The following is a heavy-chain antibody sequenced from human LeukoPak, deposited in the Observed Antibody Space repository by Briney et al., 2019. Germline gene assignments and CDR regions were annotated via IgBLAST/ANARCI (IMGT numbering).Heavy chain of an antibody. CDR3: ARDPSITMVGNFDAFDI. CDR2: TYYSWST. CDR1: GGSISSYY. D-gene: IGHD3-10*02. V-gene: IGHV4-59*01. J-gene: IGHJ3*02. Sequence: SETLSFACPASGGSISSYYWSWIPQPPGKRLERFGYTYYSWSTNYNHSLKILVTISVDTSKNQFSLKLSSVTAADTAVYYCARDPSITMVGNFDAFDIWGQGTMVTVSS.